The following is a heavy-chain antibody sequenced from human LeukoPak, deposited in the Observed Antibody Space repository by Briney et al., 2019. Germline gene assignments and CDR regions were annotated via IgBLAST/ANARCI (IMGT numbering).Heavy chain of an antibody. V-gene: IGHV3-30*18. D-gene: IGHD5-18*01. CDR1: GFTFSSYG. CDR3: AKDFWAVDTAMVLRVDY. Sequence: GGSLRLSCAASGFTFSSYGMHWVRQAPGKGLEWVAVISYDGSNKYYADSVKGRFTISRDNSKNTLYLQMSSLRAEDTAVYYCAKDFWAVDTAMVLRVDYWGQGTLVTVSS. J-gene: IGHJ4*02. CDR2: ISYDGSNK.